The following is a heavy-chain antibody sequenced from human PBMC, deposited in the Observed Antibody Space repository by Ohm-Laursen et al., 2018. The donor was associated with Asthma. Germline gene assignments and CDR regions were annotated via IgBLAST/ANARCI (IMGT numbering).Heavy chain of an antibody. Sequence: SDTLSLTCTVSGGSISSYYWSWIRQPPGKGLEWIGYIYYSGSTNYNPSLKSRVTISVDTSKNQFSLKLSSVTAADTAVYYCARALYGSSWYFDYWGQGTLVTVSS. D-gene: IGHD6-13*01. V-gene: IGHV4-59*07. CDR2: IYYSGST. CDR3: ARALYGSSWYFDY. J-gene: IGHJ4*02. CDR1: GGSISSYY.